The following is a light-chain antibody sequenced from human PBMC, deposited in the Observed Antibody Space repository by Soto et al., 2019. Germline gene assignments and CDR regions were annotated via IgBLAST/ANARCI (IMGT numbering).Light chain of an antibody. V-gene: IGLV1-44*01. CDR2: SNN. Sequence: QSVLTQPPSASGTPGQRVTISCSGSSSNLGSNTVNWYQQLPGTAPKLLIYSNNQRPSGVPDRFSGSKSGTSASLAISGLQSEDEADYYCAAWDDSLNGPVFGGGTKLTV. J-gene: IGLJ2*01. CDR3: AAWDDSLNGPV. CDR1: SSNLGSNT.